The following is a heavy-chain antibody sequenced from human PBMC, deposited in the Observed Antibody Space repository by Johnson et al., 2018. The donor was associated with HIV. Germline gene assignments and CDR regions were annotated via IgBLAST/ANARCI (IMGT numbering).Heavy chain of an antibody. CDR1: GFTFSSYW. D-gene: IGHD2-21*02. Sequence: VQVVESGGGLVKPGGSLRLSCAASGFTFSSYWMSWVRQAPGKGLEWVANIKQDGSEKYYVDSVKGRFPISRDNSKNTLYLQMNSLRAEDTAVYYCARDRNCGGDCDAFDIWGQGTMVTVSS. CDR3: ARDRNCGGDCDAFDI. V-gene: IGHV3-7*03. CDR2: IKQDGSEK. J-gene: IGHJ3*02.